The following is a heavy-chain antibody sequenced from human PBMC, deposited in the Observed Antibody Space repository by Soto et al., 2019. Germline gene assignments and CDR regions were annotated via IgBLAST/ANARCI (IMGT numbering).Heavy chain of an antibody. D-gene: IGHD5-18*01. V-gene: IGHV4-30-4*01. CDR2: IYYSGST. CDR1: GGSISSGDYY. CDR3: ARYSYGYWFDY. Sequence: PSETLSLTCTVSGGSISSGDYYWSWIRQPPGKGLEWTGYIYYSGSTYYNPSLKSRVTISVDTSKNQFSLKLSSVTAADTAVYYCARYSYGYWFDYWGQGTLVTVSS. J-gene: IGHJ4*02.